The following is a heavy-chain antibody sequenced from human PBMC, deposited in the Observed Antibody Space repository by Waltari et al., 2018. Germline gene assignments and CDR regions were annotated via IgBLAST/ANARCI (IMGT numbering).Heavy chain of an antibody. CDR2: IIPIFGTA. D-gene: IGHD6-6*01. CDR3: ARVNSSSPEGFYYYGMDV. CDR1: GGTFSSYA. V-gene: IGHV1-69*01. J-gene: IGHJ6*02. Sequence: QVQLVQSGAEVKKPGSSVTVSCKAAGGTFSSYAINWVRQAPGQGLEWMGGIIPIFGTANYAQKFQGRVTITADESTSTAYMELSSLRSEDTAVYYCARVNSSSPEGFYYYGMDVWGQGTTVTVSS.